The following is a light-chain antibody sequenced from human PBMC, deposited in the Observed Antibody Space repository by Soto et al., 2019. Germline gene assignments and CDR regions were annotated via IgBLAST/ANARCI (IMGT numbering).Light chain of an antibody. J-gene: IGKJ5*01. V-gene: IGKV1-17*03. CDR2: AAS. Sequence: DIQMTQSPSAMSASVGDRFTISCRASQDIGNHLAWFQQKPGKVPQRLIYAASSLQTGVPSRFSGSGSGTDFTLTINSLQPEDFATYYCLQHDSFPPTFGQGTRLEIK. CDR3: LQHDSFPPT. CDR1: QDIGNH.